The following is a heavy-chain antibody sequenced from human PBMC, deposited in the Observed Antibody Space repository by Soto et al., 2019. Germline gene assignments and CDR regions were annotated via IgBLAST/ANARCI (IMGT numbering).Heavy chain of an antibody. Sequence: EVQLVESGGGLVQPGGSLRLSCVASGFTFSTYEMNWVRQAPGKGLEWVSYISSSSYIYYPDSVKGRFTIARDNAKNSLYLLMNSLRAEDTAVYYCARESWSSSSCSTRDGMDVWGQGTPVTVSS. CDR3: ARESWSSSSCSTRDGMDV. D-gene: IGHD2-2*01. CDR1: GFTFSTYE. J-gene: IGHJ6*02. V-gene: IGHV3-48*03. CDR2: ISSSSYI.